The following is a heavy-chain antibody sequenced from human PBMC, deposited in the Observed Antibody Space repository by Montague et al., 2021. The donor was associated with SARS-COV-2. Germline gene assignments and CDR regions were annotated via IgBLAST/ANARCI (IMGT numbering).Heavy chain of an antibody. CDR1: GGSISSYY. V-gene: IGHV4-59*08. D-gene: IGHD3-22*01. CDR3: ARHGSVAEYDSSGYHCYYGMDG. CDR2: FYYIGST. J-gene: IGHJ6*02. Sequence: SETLSLTCTVSGGSISSYYWSWSRQPPGKGLEWIGYFYYIGSTNYNPSLKSRVTMSLATSKTQFSLKLTSVTAAATAVYWCARHGSVAEYDSSGYHCYYGMDGWGQGTTVTVSS.